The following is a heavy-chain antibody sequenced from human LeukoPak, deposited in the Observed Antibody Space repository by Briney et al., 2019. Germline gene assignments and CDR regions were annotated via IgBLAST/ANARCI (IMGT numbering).Heavy chain of an antibody. J-gene: IGHJ5*02. D-gene: IGHD3-10*01. Sequence: PSETLSLTCTVSGGSISSGGYYWSWIRQPPGKGLEWIGEINHSGSTNYNPSLKSRVTISVDTSKNQFSLKLSSVTAADTAVYYCARCRYYYGSGMILRNWFDPWGQGTLVTVSS. CDR3: ARCRYYYGSGMILRNWFDP. CDR2: INHSGST. V-gene: IGHV4-39*07. CDR1: GGSISSGGYY.